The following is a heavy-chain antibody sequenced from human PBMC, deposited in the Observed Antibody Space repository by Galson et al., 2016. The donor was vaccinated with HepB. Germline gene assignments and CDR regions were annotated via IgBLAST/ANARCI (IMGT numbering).Heavy chain of an antibody. D-gene: IGHD3-16*01. CDR1: GYTFTGYY. V-gene: IGHV1-2*06. J-gene: IGHJ6*02. CDR2: INPQSGGT. Sequence: SVKVSCKASGYTFTGYYMHWVRQAPGQGLEWMGRINPQSGGTKDAQKFQGRVTMTSDTSISTAYMDLTRLKSDDTAVYYCAKGKRLGAMDVWGQGTTVTVYS. CDR3: AKGKRLGAMDV.